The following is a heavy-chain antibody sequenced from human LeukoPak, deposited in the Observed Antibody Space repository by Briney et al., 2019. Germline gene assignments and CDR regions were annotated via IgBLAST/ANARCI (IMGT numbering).Heavy chain of an antibody. J-gene: IGHJ4*02. CDR1: GGSISSYY. V-gene: IGHV4-59*12. CDR3: ARGRTSSSLDY. Sequence: SETLSLTCTVSGGSISSYYWSWIRQPPGKGLEWIGYIYYSGNTNYNPSLKSRVTISVDTSKNQFSLKLSSVTAADTAVYYCARGRTSSSLDYWGQGTLVTVSS. D-gene: IGHD2-15*01. CDR2: IYYSGNT.